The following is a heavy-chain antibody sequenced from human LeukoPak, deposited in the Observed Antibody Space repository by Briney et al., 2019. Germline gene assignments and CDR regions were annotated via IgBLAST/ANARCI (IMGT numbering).Heavy chain of an antibody. V-gene: IGHV4-39*01. D-gene: IGHD3-22*01. CDR1: GGSISSSSYY. J-gene: IGHJ4*02. CDR3: ATIKNYYDSSGDNEY. CDR2: IFYSGST. Sequence: SETLSLTCTVSGGSISSSSYYWGWIRQPPGKGLEWIGSIFYSGSTYYNPSLKSRVTISVDTSKNQFSLKLSSVTAADTAVYYCATIKNYYDSSGDNEYWGQGTLVTVSS.